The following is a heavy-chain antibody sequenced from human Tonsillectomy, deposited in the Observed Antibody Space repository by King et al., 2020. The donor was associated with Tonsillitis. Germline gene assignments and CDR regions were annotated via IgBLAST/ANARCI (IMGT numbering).Heavy chain of an antibody. CDR2: IYHSGST. J-gene: IGHJ3*02. V-gene: IGHV4-38-2*01. CDR3: ARSNVVVRPGAVGLSGTDALDI. Sequence: VQLQESGPGLVKPSETLSLTCAVSGYSITSGYYWGRIRQPPGKGLEWIGSIYHSGSTYYNPSLKSRDTISVDTYKNQFSLKLRSVTAADTAVSYCARSNVVVRPGAVGLSGTDALDIWGQGTMVTVSS. D-gene: IGHD2-2*01. CDR1: GYSITSGYY.